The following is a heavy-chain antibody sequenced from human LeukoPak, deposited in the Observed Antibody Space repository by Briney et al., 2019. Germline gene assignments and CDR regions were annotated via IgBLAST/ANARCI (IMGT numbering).Heavy chain of an antibody. J-gene: IGHJ4*02. CDR3: ARVKIVATIAHLKYYFDY. CDR2: IYYSGST. V-gene: IGHV4-39*01. CDR1: GCYISSSSYY. Sequence: SETLSLTCTVSGCYISSSSYYWGWIRQPPGKGLEWIGSIYYSGSTYYNPSLKSRVTISVDTSKNQFSLKLSSVTAADTAVYYCARVKIVATIAHLKYYFDYWGQGTLVTVSS. D-gene: IGHD5-12*01.